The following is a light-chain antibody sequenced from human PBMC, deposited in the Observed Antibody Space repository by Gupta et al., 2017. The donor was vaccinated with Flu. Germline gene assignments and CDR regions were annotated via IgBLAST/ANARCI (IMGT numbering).Light chain of an antibody. J-gene: IGLJ2*01. CDR3: QAWDRNTVA. CDR2: QDN. V-gene: IGLV3-1*01. Sequence: SPGQTASVTCSGDKLGDKYASWYQQKPGQPHLLVIYQDNQRPSGDPGRFSGSNAGSTATLTVRGTQAIDEADYYCQAWDRNTVAFGGGTKVTVL. CDR1: KLGDKY.